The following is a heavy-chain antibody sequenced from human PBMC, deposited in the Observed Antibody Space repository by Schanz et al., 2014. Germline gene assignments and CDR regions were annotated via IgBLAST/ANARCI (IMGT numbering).Heavy chain of an antibody. Sequence: QVQLVESGGGLVKPGGSLRLSCAASGFIFNDYYMNWIRQAPGKGLEWLSYISRDGTTSYYADSVKGRFTISRDNAKNSLYLEMTSLRGEDTAVYYCARAGQDFEYSSLSPIWYFDLWGRGTLVTVSS. D-gene: IGHD6-6*01. CDR1: GFIFNDYY. J-gene: IGHJ2*01. CDR2: ISRDGTTS. CDR3: ARAGQDFEYSSLSPIWYFDL. V-gene: IGHV3-11*01.